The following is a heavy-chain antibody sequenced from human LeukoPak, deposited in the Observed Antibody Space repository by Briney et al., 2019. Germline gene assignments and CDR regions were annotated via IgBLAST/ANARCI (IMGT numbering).Heavy chain of an antibody. Sequence: GGSLRLSCAASGFTVSSNYMSWVRQAPGKGLEWVSAIYSGGSTYYADSVKGRFTISRDNSKNTLYLQMNSLRAEDTAVYYCARHKDYYYYYMDVWGKGTTVTVSS. CDR1: GFTVSSNY. CDR3: ARHKDYYYYYMDV. CDR2: IYSGGST. J-gene: IGHJ6*03. V-gene: IGHV3-53*01.